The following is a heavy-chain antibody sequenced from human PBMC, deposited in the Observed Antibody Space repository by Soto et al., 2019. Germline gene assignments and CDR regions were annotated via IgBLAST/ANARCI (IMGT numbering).Heavy chain of an antibody. Sequence: ASETLSLTCTVSGGSISSYYWSWIRQPAGKGLEWIGRIYTSGSTNYNPSLKSRVTMSVDTSKNQFSLKLSSVTAADTAVYYCARDVADCSSTSCYPNWFDPWGQGTLVTVSS. D-gene: IGHD2-2*01. CDR2: IYTSGST. J-gene: IGHJ5*02. V-gene: IGHV4-4*07. CDR3: ARDVADCSSTSCYPNWFDP. CDR1: GGSISSYY.